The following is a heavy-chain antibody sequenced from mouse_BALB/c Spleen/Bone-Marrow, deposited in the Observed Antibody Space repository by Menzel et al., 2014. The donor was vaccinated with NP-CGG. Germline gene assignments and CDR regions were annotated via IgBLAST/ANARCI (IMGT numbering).Heavy chain of an antibody. CDR3: ARELGRRCYFDY. D-gene: IGHD4-1*01. CDR2: IHPNSGNT. J-gene: IGHJ2*01. V-gene: IGHV1S130*01. CDR1: GYTFTSSW. Sequence: QVHVKQSGSVLVRPGASVKLSCKASGYTFTSSWMHWAKQRPGQGLEWIGEIHPNSGNTNYNEKFKGKATLTVDTSSSTAYVDLSSLTSEDSAVYYCARELGRRCYFDYWGQGTTLTVSS.